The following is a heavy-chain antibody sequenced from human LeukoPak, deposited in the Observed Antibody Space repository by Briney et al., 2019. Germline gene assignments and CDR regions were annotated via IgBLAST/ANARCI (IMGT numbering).Heavy chain of an antibody. CDR3: ARGRSNAFDV. CDR2: IFYSGNT. Sequence: PSETLSLTCTVAGGSISIDYYWGWIRQTPGKGPGLEWIGYIFYSGNTNYNASLRSRATISVDTSKNEFSLQLISVTAADTAIYFCARGRSNAFDVWGPGTVVTVSS. CDR1: GGSISIDYY. J-gene: IGHJ3*01. V-gene: IGHV4-30-4*01. D-gene: IGHD5/OR15-5a*01.